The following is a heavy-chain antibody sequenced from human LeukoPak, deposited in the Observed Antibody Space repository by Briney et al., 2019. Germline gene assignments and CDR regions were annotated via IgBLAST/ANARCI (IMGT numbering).Heavy chain of an antibody. V-gene: IGHV3-21*01. J-gene: IGHJ4*02. CDR1: GFTFSSYS. CDR2: ISSSSYI. Sequence: GGSLRLSCAASGFTFSSYSMNWVRQAPGKGLEWVSSISSSSYIYYADSVKGRFTISRDNAKNSLYLQMNSLRAEDTAAYYCARSGYGDYPSHFDYWGQGTLVTVSS. D-gene: IGHD4-17*01. CDR3: ARSGYGDYPSHFDY.